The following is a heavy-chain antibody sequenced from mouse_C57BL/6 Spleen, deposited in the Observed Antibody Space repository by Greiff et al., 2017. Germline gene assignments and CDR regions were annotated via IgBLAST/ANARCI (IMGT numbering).Heavy chain of an antibody. CDR1: GYTFTDYN. CDR3: ARAGSSFDY. Sequence: EVQGVESGPELVKPGASVKMSCKASGYTFTDYNMHWVKQSHGKSLEWIGYINPNNGGTSYNQKFKGKATLTVNKSSSTAYMELRSLTSEDSAVYYCARAGSSFDYWGQGTTLTASS. J-gene: IGHJ2*01. V-gene: IGHV1-22*01. D-gene: IGHD4-1*01. CDR2: INPNNGGT.